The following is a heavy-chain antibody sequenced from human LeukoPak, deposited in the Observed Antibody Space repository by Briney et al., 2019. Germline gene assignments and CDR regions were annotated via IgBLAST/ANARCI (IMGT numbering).Heavy chain of an antibody. J-gene: IGHJ5*02. D-gene: IGHD2-8*02. CDR1: GGSFSGYY. CDR2: INHSGST. Sequence: SETLSLTCAVYGGSFSGYYWSWIRQPPGKGLEWIGEINHSGSTNYNPSLKSRVTISVDTSKNQFSLKLSSVTAADTAVYYCARDITGISWFDPWGQGTLVTVSS. V-gene: IGHV4-34*01. CDR3: ARDITGISWFDP.